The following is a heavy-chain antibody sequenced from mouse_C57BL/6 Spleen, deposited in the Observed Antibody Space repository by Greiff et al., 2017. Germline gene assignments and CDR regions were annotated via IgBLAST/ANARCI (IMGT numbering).Heavy chain of an antibody. CDR3: ARGVYYYGSSYDWYFDV. J-gene: IGHJ1*03. CDR1: GYTFTTYP. D-gene: IGHD1-1*01. CDR2: FHPYNDDT. V-gene: IGHV1-47*01. Sequence: VQLQQSGAELVKPGASVKMSCKASGYTFTTYPIEWMKQNQGKSLEWIGNFHPYNDDTKYNEKFKGKATLTVEKSSSTVYLGLSRLTSDDSAVYYCARGVYYYGSSYDWYFDVWGTGTTVTVSS.